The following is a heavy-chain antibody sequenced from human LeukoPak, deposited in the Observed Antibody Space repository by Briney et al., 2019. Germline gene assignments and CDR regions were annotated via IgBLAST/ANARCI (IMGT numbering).Heavy chain of an antibody. CDR3: ARISRDAFDI. J-gene: IGHJ3*02. V-gene: IGHV4-59*01. CDR1: GGXISSYY. CDR2: IYYSGST. Sequence: SETLSLTCTVSGGXISSYYCSWIRQPPGKGLEWIGYIYYSGSTNYNPSLKSRVTISVDTSKNQFSLKLSSVTAADTAVYYCARISRDAFDIWGQGTMVTVSS.